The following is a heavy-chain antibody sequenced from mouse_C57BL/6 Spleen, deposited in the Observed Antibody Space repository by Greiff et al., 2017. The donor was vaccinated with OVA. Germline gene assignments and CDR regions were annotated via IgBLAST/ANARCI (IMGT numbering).Heavy chain of an antibody. CDR1: GYTFTSYW. CDR2: IYPGSGST. J-gene: IGHJ2*01. Sequence: QVQLQQPGAELVKPGASVKMSCKASGYTFTSYWITWVKQRPGQGLEWIGDIYPGSGSTNYNEKFKSKATLTVDTSSSTAYMQLSSLTSEDSAVYYCARWPNYYGSSRDYFDYWGQGTTLTVSS. D-gene: IGHD1-1*01. V-gene: IGHV1-55*01. CDR3: ARWPNYYGSSRDYFDY.